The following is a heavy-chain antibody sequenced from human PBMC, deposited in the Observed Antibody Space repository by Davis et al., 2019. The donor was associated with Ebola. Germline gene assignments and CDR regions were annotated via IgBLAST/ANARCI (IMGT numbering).Heavy chain of an antibody. V-gene: IGHV4-34*01. D-gene: IGHD4-23*01. CDR2: IYYSGST. CDR3: ARNQTTVVTDLTY. CDR1: GGSFSGYY. Sequence: MPSETLSLTCAVYGGSFSGYYWSWIRQHPGKGPEWIGHIYYSGSTYYNPSLQSRVSISVDTSKNHFSLKLTSVTAADTAVYYCARNQTTVVTDLTYWGQGTRVTVSS. J-gene: IGHJ4*02.